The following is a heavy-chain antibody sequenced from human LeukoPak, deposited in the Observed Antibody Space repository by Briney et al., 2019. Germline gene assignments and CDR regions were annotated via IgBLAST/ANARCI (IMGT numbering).Heavy chain of an antibody. V-gene: IGHV3-30*18. J-gene: IGHJ1*01. Sequence: PGGSLRLSCAASGFTFSRYGMHWVRQAPGKGLECVAVISYDGSNKYYADSVKGRFTISRDNSKNTLYLQMNSLRAEDTAVYYCAKGPGSGWYWGAPPYFFQHWGQGTLVTVSS. CDR1: GFTFSRYG. CDR3: AKGPGSGWYWGAPPYFFQH. D-gene: IGHD6-19*01. CDR2: ISYDGSNK.